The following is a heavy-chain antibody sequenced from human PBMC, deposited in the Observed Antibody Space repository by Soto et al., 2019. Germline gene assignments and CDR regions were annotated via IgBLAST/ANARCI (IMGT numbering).Heavy chain of an antibody. J-gene: IGHJ6*02. CDR2: IVVGSGNT. D-gene: IGHD5-12*01. V-gene: IGHV1-58*01. CDR3: AADSSGYVFYYYGMDV. Sequence: ASVKVSCKASGFTFTSSAVQWVRQARGQRLEWIGWIVVGSGNTNYAQKFQERVTITRDMSTSTAYMELSSLRSEDTAVYYCAADSSGYVFYYYGMDVWGQGTTVTVSS. CDR1: GFTFTSSA.